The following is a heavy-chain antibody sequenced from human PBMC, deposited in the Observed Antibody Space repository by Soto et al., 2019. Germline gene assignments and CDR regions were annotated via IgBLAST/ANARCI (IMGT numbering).Heavy chain of an antibody. J-gene: IGHJ5*02. CDR3: ARETWNYGWFDP. D-gene: IGHD1-7*01. CDR1: GYTFTSYD. Sequence: GASVKVSCKASGYTFTSYDINWVRQATGQGLEWMGWMNPNSGNTGYAQKFQGRVTMTRNTSISTAYMVLSSLRSEDTAVYYCARETWNYGWFDPWGQGTLVTVSS. CDR2: MNPNSGNT. V-gene: IGHV1-8*01.